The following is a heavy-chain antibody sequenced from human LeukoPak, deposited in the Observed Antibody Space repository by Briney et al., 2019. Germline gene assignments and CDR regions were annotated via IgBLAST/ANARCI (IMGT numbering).Heavy chain of an antibody. V-gene: IGHV3-21*01. CDR3: ARDHDFTELFDY. CDR1: GFTFSRYS. Sequence: GGSLRLSCAASGFTFSRYSMSWVRQAPGKGLEWVSSISSSSSYIYYADSVKGRFTISRDNAKNSLYLQMNSLRAEDTAVYYCARDHDFTELFDYWGQGTLVTVSS. CDR2: ISSSSSYI. D-gene: IGHD3/OR15-3a*01. J-gene: IGHJ4*02.